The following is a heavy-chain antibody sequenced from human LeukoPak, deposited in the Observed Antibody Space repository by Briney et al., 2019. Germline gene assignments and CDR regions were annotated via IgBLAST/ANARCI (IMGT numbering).Heavy chain of an antibody. J-gene: IGHJ4*02. Sequence: PGGSLRLPCAASGFTFSSYAMSWVRQAPGKGLEWVSAISGSGGSTYYADSVKGRFTISRDNSKNTLYLQMNSLRAEDTAVYYCAKGNYDFWSGYLYWGQGTLVTVSS. V-gene: IGHV3-23*01. CDR2: ISGSGGST. CDR1: GFTFSSYA. CDR3: AKGNYDFWSGYLY. D-gene: IGHD3-3*01.